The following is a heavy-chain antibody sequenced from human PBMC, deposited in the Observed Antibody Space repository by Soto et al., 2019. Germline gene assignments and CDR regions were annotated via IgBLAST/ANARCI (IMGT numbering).Heavy chain of an antibody. V-gene: IGHV1-69*10. D-gene: IGHD2-15*01. Sequence: ASVKVSCKASVGTFSSYAISWVRQAPGQGLAWMGGIIPILRTANYAQKFQGRVTITADKSTSTAYMELSSLRSEDTAVYYCARYCSGGSCSATDYYYGMEVWGQGTTVTV. CDR2: IIPILRTA. CDR1: VGTFSSYA. CDR3: ARYCSGGSCSATDYYYGMEV. J-gene: IGHJ6*01.